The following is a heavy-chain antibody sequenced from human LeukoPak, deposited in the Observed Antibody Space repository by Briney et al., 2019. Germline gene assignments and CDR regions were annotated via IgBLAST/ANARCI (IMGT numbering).Heavy chain of an antibody. Sequence: SETLSLTCAVYGGSFSGYYWSWIRQPPGKGLEWIGEINHSGSTNYNPSLKSRVTISVDTSKNQFSLKLSSVTAADTAVYYCARGRIYGSGSYYNFWSQGTLVTVSS. D-gene: IGHD3-10*01. CDR1: GGSFSGYY. CDR2: INHSGST. CDR3: ARGRIYGSGSYYNF. V-gene: IGHV4-34*01. J-gene: IGHJ4*02.